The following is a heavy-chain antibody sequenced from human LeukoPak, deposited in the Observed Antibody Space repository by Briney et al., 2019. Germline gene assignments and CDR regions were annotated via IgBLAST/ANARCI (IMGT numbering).Heavy chain of an antibody. V-gene: IGHV4-31*03. CDR2: IYYSGST. CDR1: GGSISSGGYY. Sequence: SETLSLTCTVSGGSISSGGYYWSWIRQHPGKGLEWIGYIYYSGSTYYKPSLKSRVTISVDTSKNQFSLKLSSVTAADTAVYHCARGYYDFWSGYYHWFDPWGQGTLVTVSS. J-gene: IGHJ5*02. D-gene: IGHD3-3*01. CDR3: ARGYYDFWSGYYHWFDP.